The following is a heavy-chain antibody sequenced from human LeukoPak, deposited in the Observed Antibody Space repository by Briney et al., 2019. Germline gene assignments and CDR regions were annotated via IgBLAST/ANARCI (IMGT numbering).Heavy chain of an antibody. CDR2: INPNSGGT. Sequence: ASVKVSCKASGYTFTGYYMHWVRQAPGQGLEWMGWINPNSGGTNYAQKFQGRVTMTRDTSISTAYMELSRLRSDDTAVYYCARAWGNGSGSSDFDYWGQGTLVTVSS. D-gene: IGHD3-10*01. V-gene: IGHV1-2*02. J-gene: IGHJ4*02. CDR3: ARAWGNGSGSSDFDY. CDR1: GYTFTGYY.